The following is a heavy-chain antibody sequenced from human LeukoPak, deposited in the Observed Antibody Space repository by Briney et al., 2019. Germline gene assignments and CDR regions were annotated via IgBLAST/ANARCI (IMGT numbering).Heavy chain of an antibody. Sequence: GGSLRLSCAASGFTFSSHGMHWVRQAPGQGLGWVAVISYDGSNKYYADSVKGRFTISRDNSKNTLYLQMNSLRAEDTAVYYCANSGSYWDFDYWGQGTLVTVSS. V-gene: IGHV3-30*18. D-gene: IGHD1-26*01. CDR3: ANSGSYWDFDY. CDR2: ISYDGSNK. CDR1: GFTFSSHG. J-gene: IGHJ4*02.